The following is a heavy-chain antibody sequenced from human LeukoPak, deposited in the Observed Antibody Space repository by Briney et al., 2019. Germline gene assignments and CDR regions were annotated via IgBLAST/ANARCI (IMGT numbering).Heavy chain of an antibody. CDR3: ARTTYYYGSGSYP. D-gene: IGHD3-10*01. Sequence: WESLTLTCAVSGGTFSGYYWSWIRQPPGKGLEWIAEINHSGSNNYNLSLTSRATISVDTSKNRLSLKLSTVTGADTAVYYCARTTYYYGSGSYPWGQGTLV. CDR2: INHSGSN. V-gene: IGHV4-34*01. CDR1: GGTFSGYY. J-gene: IGHJ4*02.